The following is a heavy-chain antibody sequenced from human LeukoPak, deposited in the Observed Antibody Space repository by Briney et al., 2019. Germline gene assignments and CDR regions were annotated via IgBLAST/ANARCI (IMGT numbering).Heavy chain of an antibody. V-gene: IGHV3-21*01. CDR3: AREFEPDYFDY. D-gene: IGHD1-14*01. J-gene: IGHJ4*02. Sequence: PGGSLRLSCTVSGFTFSGYTMHWVRQAPGKGLEWVSSISSSGLYIYFADSLKGRFTISRDNANNSLYLQVNSLRAEDTAVYYCAREFEPDYFDYWGQGTLVTVSS. CDR2: ISSSGLYI. CDR1: GFTFSGYT.